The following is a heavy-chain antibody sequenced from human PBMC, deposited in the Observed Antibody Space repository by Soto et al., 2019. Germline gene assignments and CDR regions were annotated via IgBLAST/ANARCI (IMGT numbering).Heavy chain of an antibody. V-gene: IGHV3-21*01. Sequence: GGSLRLSCAASGFTFSSYSMNWVRQAPGKGLEWVSSISSSSSYIYYADSVKGRFTISRDNAKNSLYLQMNSLRAEDTAVYYCASGVRFLEWLSTEAMDVWGKGTTVTVSS. D-gene: IGHD3-3*01. CDR2: ISSSSSYI. CDR1: GFTFSSYS. J-gene: IGHJ6*03. CDR3: ASGVRFLEWLSTEAMDV.